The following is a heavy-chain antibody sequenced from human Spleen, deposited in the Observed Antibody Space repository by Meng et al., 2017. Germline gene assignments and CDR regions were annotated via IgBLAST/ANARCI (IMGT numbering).Heavy chain of an antibody. D-gene: IGHD3-16*01. CDR3: ATLTLI. V-gene: IGHV3-23*01. Sequence: GGSPRLSRATSGFTFSNYAVSWVRQAPGKGLEWVSSISGSTKSTYYADSVKGRLTISRDNSKNTLYLQMNSLRSDDTAVYYCATLTLIWGQGTMVTVSS. CDR2: ISGSTKST. CDR1: GFTFSNYA. J-gene: IGHJ3*02.